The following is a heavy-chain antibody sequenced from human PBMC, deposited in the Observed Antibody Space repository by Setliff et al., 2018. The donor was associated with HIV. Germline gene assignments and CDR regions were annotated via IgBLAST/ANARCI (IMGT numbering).Heavy chain of an antibody. J-gene: IGHJ6*02. D-gene: IGHD5-12*01. V-gene: IGHV4-59*01. CDR2: IYNSGYT. Sequence: KASETLSLTCKVSGAPISSYYWNWIRQPPGKGLEWIGYIYNSGYTNYKPSLKSRVTISLDTSKNQFSLNLRSVTAADTAVYYCARGDGYRGNDAYYDSGMDVWGQGITVTSP. CDR1: GAPISSYY. CDR3: ARGDGYRGNDAYYDSGMDV.